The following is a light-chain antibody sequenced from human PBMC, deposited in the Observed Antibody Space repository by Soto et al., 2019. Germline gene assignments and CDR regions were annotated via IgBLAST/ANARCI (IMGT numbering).Light chain of an antibody. CDR1: QSVNSN. Sequence: EIVMTQSPATLSVSPGERATLSCRASQSVNSNLAWYQHKPGQAPRLLIYGASTRDTGFPARFSGSGSGTDFTLTITILQSEDSAVYYCEQYNTWPAYTFGQGTKLEI. CDR3: EQYNTWPAYT. CDR2: GAS. V-gene: IGKV3-15*01. J-gene: IGKJ2*01.